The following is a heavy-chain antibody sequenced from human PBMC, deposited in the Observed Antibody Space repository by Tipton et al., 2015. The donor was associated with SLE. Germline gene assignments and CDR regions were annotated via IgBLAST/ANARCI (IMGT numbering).Heavy chain of an antibody. Sequence: SLRLSCAASGFTFSSYAIHWVRQAPGKGLEWVAVISYDGSNKYNADSVKGRFTISRDNSKNTLYLQMNSLRAEDTAVYYCARGKYYLDYWGQGALVTVSS. CDR3: ARGKYYLDY. J-gene: IGHJ4*02. V-gene: IGHV3-30*04. CDR2: ISYDGSNK. CDR1: GFTFSSYA.